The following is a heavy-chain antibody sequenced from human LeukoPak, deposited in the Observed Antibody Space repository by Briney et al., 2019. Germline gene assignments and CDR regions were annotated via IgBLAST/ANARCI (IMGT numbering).Heavy chain of an antibody. J-gene: IGHJ6*02. CDR2: ISWNSGSI. Sequence: PGGSLRLSCAASGFTFGDYAMHWVRQAPGKGLEWVSGISWNSGSIGYADSVKGRFTISRDNAKNSLYLQMNSLRAEDTALYYCAKDIGIVVVPAATSEYGMDVWGQGTTVTVSS. CDR3: AKDIGIVVVPAATSEYGMDV. CDR1: GFTFGDYA. D-gene: IGHD2-2*01. V-gene: IGHV3-9*01.